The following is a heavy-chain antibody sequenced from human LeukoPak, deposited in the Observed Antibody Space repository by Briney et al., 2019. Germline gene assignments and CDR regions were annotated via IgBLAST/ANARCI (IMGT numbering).Heavy chain of an antibody. D-gene: IGHD4-17*01. J-gene: IGHJ6*03. CDR1: GDSISNSY. V-gene: IGHV4-59*01. CDR3: ARVPPPHDSGMGYMDV. Sequence: SETLSLTCTVSGDSISNSYWIWIRKSPGKVLEWMGYIHYSGGTNYNPSRKSRVTISVDTSKNQFSLNLSSVTAADTAVYYCARVPPPHDSGMGYMDVWGKGTTVIVSS. CDR2: IHYSGGT.